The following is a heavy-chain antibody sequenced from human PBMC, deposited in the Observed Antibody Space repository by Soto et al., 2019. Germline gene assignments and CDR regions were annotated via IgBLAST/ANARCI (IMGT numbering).Heavy chain of an antibody. CDR3: ARVGITMVRDLRYFDP. CDR1: GGSFSGYY. V-gene: IGHV4-34*01. D-gene: IGHD3-10*01. J-gene: IGHJ5*02. Sequence: SETLSLTCAVYGGSFSGYYWSWIRQPPGKGLEWIGEINHSGSTNYNPSLKSRVTISVDTSKNQFSLKLSSVTAADTAVYYCARVGITMVRDLRYFDPWGQGTLVTVSS. CDR2: INHSGST.